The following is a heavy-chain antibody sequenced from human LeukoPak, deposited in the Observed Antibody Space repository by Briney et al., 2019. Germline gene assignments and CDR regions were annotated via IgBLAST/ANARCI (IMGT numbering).Heavy chain of an antibody. CDR3: ARDYDILTGPSRGDWFDP. Sequence: ASVKVSCKASGYTFTGYYIHWVRQAPGQGLEWMGWINPNSGGTNYAQKFQGRVTMTRDTSISTAYMELSRLKSDDTAVYYCARDYDILTGPSRGDWFDPWGQGILVTVSS. V-gene: IGHV1-2*02. CDR1: GYTFTGYY. CDR2: INPNSGGT. J-gene: IGHJ5*02. D-gene: IGHD3-9*01.